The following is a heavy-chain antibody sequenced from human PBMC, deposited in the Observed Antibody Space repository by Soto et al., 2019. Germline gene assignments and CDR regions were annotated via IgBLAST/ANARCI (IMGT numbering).Heavy chain of an antibody. V-gene: IGHV1-69*06. CDR3: ARVGSGYETPRDYYYGMDV. CDR2: IIPIFGTA. CDR1: GGTFSSYA. D-gene: IGHD3-22*01. J-gene: IGHJ6*02. Sequence: GASVKVSCKASGGTFSSYAISWVRQAPGQGLEWMGGIIPIFGTANYAQKFQGRVTITADKSTSTAYMELSSLRSEDTAVYYCARVGSGYETPRDYYYGMDVWGQGTTVTVSS.